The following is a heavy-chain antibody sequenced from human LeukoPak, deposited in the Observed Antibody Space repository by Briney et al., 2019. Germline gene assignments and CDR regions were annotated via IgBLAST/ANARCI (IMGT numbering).Heavy chain of an antibody. CDR3: ARDRYDSSGYDAFDI. J-gene: IGHJ3*02. CDR1: GGSVRRGNY. Sequence: PSETLSLTCTVSGGSVRRGNYWTWIRQPAGSGLEWIGRIYTSGTTDYNPSLRTRVTISVDASRNQFSLNLSSVTAADTAVYYCARDRYDSSGYDAFDIWGQGTMVTVSS. D-gene: IGHD3-22*01. V-gene: IGHV4-61*02. CDR2: IYTSGTT.